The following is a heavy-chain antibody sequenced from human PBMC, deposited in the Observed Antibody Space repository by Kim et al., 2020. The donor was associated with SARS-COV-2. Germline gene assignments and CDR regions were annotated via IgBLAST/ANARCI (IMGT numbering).Heavy chain of an antibody. J-gene: IGHJ6*02. CDR3: AVGRAGGYSYYGMDV. V-gene: IGHV1-18*01. CDR1: GYTVTYYG. D-gene: IGHD3-22*01. Sequence: ASVKVSCKASGYTVTYYGFTWVRQAPGQGLEWMGWISADSGNTNYAQKLQGRVTMTADTSTSTAYMELRSLKSDDTAVYYCAVGRAGGYSYYGMDVWGQGTTVTVSS. CDR2: ISADSGNT.